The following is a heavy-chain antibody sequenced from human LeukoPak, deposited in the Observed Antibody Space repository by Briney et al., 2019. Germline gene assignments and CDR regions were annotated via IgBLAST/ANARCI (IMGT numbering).Heavy chain of an antibody. CDR3: AKKFTGTTVISGDYFDY. J-gene: IGHJ4*02. V-gene: IGHV3-30-3*02. D-gene: IGHD4-17*01. CDR1: GFTFSRYA. Sequence: GGSLRLSCAASGFTFSRYAMHWVRQAPGKGLEWVAVMSSDGGKKYYADSVKGRFTISRDNSKNTLYLQMNSLRAEDTAVYYCAKKFTGTTVISGDYFDYWGQGTLVTVSS. CDR2: MSSDGGKK.